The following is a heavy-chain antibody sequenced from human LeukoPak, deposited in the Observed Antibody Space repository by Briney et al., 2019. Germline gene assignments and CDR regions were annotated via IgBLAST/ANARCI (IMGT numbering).Heavy chain of an antibody. D-gene: IGHD3-10*01. Sequence: GGSPRLSCAASGFTFSSYAMSWVRQAPGKGLEWVSAISGSGGSTYYADSVKGRFTISRDNSKNTLYLQMNSLRAEDTAVYYCAKNADYYGSGSYIDYWGQGTLVTVSS. J-gene: IGHJ4*02. CDR2: ISGSGGST. V-gene: IGHV3-23*01. CDR1: GFTFSSYA. CDR3: AKNADYYGSGSYIDY.